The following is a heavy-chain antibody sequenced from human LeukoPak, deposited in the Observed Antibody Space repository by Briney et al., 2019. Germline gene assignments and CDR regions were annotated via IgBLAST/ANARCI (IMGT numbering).Heavy chain of an antibody. D-gene: IGHD6-6*01. CDR2: ISYDGSNK. CDR3: ARTQPSIAARHSYYYYGMDV. V-gene: IGHV3-30*03. CDR1: GFTFSSYG. J-gene: IGHJ6*02. Sequence: PGGSLRLSCAASGFTFSSYGMHWVRQAPGKGLEWVAVISYDGSNKYYADSVKGRFTISRDNSKNTLYLQMNSLRAEDTAVYYCARTQPSIAARHSYYYYGMDVWGQGTTVTVSS.